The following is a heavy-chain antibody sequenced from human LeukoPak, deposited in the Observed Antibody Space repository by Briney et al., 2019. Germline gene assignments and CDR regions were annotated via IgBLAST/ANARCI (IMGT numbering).Heavy chain of an antibody. CDR3: ANVVDWNYGRYFDY. D-gene: IGHD1-7*01. V-gene: IGHV3-23*01. CDR1: GFTFSRYA. J-gene: IGHJ4*02. CDR2: ISGSGGST. Sequence: GGSLRLSCADSGFTFSRYAMSWVRQAPGKGLEWVSAISGSGGSTYCADSVKGRFTISRDNSKNTLYLQMNSLRAEDTAVYYCANVVDWNYGRYFDYWGQGTLVTVSS.